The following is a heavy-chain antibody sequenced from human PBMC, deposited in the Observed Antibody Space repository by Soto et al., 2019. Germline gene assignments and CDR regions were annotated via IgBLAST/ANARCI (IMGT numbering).Heavy chain of an antibody. V-gene: IGHV3-21*04. Sequence: VGSLRLSCAASGFHFSTYRVSWGRRAPGKGLEWVSSITASGGNTYYADSVKGRFTISRDNAKNTLYLQMNSLRVEDTAVYYCAKDPVVVTASDAFDIWGQGTMVTVSS. D-gene: IGHD2-21*02. J-gene: IGHJ3*02. CDR2: ITASGGNT. CDR3: AKDPVVVTASDAFDI. CDR1: GFHFSTYR.